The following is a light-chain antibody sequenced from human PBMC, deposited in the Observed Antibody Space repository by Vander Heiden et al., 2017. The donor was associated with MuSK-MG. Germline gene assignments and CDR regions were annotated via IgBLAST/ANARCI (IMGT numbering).Light chain of an antibody. J-gene: IGLJ3*02. Sequence: SVLTQPPSVSGAPGQRVTIPFTGSSPHTGAGYDVNWYHQPPGTAPRLLIFAKSNRPSGVPDRFSGSKSGTSASLAITGLQAEDEADYYCQSYDKRLNHWVFGGGTKLTVL. CDR1: SPHTGAGYD. V-gene: IGLV1-40*01. CDR3: QSYDKRLNHWV. CDR2: AKS.